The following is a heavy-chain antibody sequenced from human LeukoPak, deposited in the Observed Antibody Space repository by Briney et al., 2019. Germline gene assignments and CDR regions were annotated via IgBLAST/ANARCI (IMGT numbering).Heavy chain of an antibody. V-gene: IGHV3-74*01. D-gene: IGHD3-16*01. J-gene: IGHJ4*02. CDR3: ARGYTFGTLDY. CDR2: INSDGN. CDR1: GFTLSTYW. Sequence: GGSLRLSCAASGFTLSTYWIHWVRQPPGKGLVWVSRINSDGNSFADSVKGRVTISRDSAKSTVYLQMNSLRAEDAAVYFCARGYTFGTLDYWGQGALVTVSS.